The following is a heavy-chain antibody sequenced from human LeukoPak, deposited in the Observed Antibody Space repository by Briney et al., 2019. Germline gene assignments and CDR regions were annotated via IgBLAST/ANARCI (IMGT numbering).Heavy chain of an antibody. CDR3: ARVGPAGNEYGSGSYYY. D-gene: IGHD3-10*01. CDR1: GFTFSSYS. J-gene: IGHJ4*02. Sequence: GGSLRLSCAASGFTFSSYSMNWVRQAPGKGLEWVSSISSSSSYIFYADSVKGRFTISRDNAKNALYPQMNSLRTEDTAVYYCARVGPAGNEYGSGSYYYWGQGSLVTVSS. V-gene: IGHV3-21*01. CDR2: ISSSSSYI.